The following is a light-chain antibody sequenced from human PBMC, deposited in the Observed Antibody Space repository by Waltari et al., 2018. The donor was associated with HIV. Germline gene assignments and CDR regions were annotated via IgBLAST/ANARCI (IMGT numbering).Light chain of an antibody. J-gene: IGKJ4*01. CDR1: QSIHVW. CDR3: QQYDTSPIT. Sequence: DTQMTQSPSSLSDSVGDRVTITCRASQSIHVWLAWYQQKPGKAPNLLIFKASSPKSGVPSRFSGSGSGTEFTLTISSLQPDDSATYYCQQYDTSPITFGDGTRVEI. CDR2: KAS. V-gene: IGKV1-5*03.